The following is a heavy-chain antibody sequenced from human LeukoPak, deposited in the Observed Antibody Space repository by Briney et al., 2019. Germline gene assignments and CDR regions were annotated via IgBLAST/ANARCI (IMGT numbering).Heavy chain of an antibody. V-gene: IGHV3-30*03. D-gene: IGHD2-2*01. CDR1: GFTFSDYG. J-gene: IGHJ4*02. CDR2: ISYDGSHI. CDR3: GRSAAAFLDH. Sequence: PGGSLRLSCAASGFTFSDYGMHWVRQSPGKGLEWVAMISYDGSHIYYLDSVEGRITVSRDNSKNTLHLQLNTLRPDDTAIYFCGRSAAAFLDHWGQGTLVTVSS.